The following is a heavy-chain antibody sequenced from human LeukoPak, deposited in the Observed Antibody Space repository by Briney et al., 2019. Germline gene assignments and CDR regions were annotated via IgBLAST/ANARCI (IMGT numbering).Heavy chain of an antibody. D-gene: IGHD4-17*01. CDR3: ARDVTPPGAPYYYYYGMDV. V-gene: IGHV3-11*01. J-gene: IGHJ6*02. CDR2: ISSSGSTI. CDR1: GFTFSDYY. Sequence: GGSLRLSCAASGFTFSDYYMSWIRQAPGKGLEWVSYISSSGSTIYYADSVKGRFTISRDNAKNSLYLQMNSLRAEDTAVYYCARDVTPPGAPYYYYYGMDVWGQGTTVTVSS.